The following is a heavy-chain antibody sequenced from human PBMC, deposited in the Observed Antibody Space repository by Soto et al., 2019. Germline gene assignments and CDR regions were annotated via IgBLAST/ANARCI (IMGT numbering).Heavy chain of an antibody. V-gene: IGHV4-59*01. D-gene: IGHD5-12*01. J-gene: IGHJ3*02. Sequence: PSETLSLTCTVSGGSISSYYWSWIRQPPGKGLEWIGYIYYSGSTNYNPSLKSRVTISVDTSKNQFSLKLSSVTAADTAVYYCAASGYDFSDAFDIWGQGTMVTVSS. CDR3: AASGYDFSDAFDI. CDR1: GGSISSYY. CDR2: IYYSGST.